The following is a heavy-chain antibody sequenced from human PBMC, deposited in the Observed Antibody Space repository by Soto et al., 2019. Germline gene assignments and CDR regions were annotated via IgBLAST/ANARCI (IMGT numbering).Heavy chain of an antibody. D-gene: IGHD3-22*01. Sequence: SVNGSCNASAGTFSSYSISWVRQAPGQGLEWMGGIIPIFGTANYEQKFQGRVTITADESTSTAYMELSSLRSEDTAVYYCARDRGPSSGYYPYCFDPWGQGTLVTVSS. J-gene: IGHJ5*02. CDR3: ARDRGPSSGYYPYCFDP. CDR1: AGTFSSYS. CDR2: IIPIFGTA. V-gene: IGHV1-69*13.